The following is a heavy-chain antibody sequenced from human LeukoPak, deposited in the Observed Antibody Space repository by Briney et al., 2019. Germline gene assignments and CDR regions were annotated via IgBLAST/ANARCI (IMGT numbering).Heavy chain of an antibody. V-gene: IGHV1-8*01. Sequence: GASVKVSCKASGYTFTSYDINWVRQATGQGLEWMGWMNPNSGNTGYAQKFQGRVTMTRNTSISTAYMELSSLRSEDTAVYYCAREATFGGVIPTCYWGQGTLVTVSS. CDR1: GYTFTSYD. CDR3: AREATFGGVIPTCY. D-gene: IGHD3-16*02. CDR2: MNPNSGNT. J-gene: IGHJ4*02.